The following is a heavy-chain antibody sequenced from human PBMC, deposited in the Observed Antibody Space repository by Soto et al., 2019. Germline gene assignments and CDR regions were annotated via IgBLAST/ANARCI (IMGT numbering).Heavy chain of an antibody. CDR2: LSGGST. Sequence: GGSLRLSCAASGFTFSNYAMTWVRQAPGKGLEWVSTLSGGSTYYADSVKGRFTISRDNPKNTLYLQMNSLRAEDTAVYYCAKANGSYHPYYYMDVWGKGTTVTVSS. V-gene: IGHV3-23*01. CDR3: AKANGSYHPYYYMDV. J-gene: IGHJ6*03. CDR1: GFTFSNYA. D-gene: IGHD3-10*01.